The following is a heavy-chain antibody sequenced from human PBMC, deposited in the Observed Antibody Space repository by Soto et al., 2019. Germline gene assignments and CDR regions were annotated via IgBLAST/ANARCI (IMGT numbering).Heavy chain of an antibody. CDR2: INHSGST. J-gene: IGHJ5*02. Sequence: SETLSLTCAVYGGSFSGYYWSWIRQPPGKGLEWIGEINHSGSTNYNPSLKSRVTISVDTSKNQFSLKLSSVTAADTAVYYCARKAYYYDSSGYYHKGRGVNWFDPWGQGTLVTVSS. D-gene: IGHD3-22*01. V-gene: IGHV4-34*01. CDR3: ARKAYYYDSSGYYHKGRGVNWFDP. CDR1: GGSFSGYY.